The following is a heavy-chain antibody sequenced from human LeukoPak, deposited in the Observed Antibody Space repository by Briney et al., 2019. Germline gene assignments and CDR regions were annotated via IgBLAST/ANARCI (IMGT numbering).Heavy chain of an antibody. CDR1: GGSISSYY. V-gene: IGHV4-4*07. CDR2: IYTSGST. D-gene: IGHD3-22*01. CDR3: ARDLGGDYYDSSGYYLEIPNNWFDP. Sequence: SETLSLTCTVSGGSISSYYWSWIRQPAGKGLEWIGRIYTSGSTNYNPSLKSRVTMSVDTSKNQFSLKLSSVTAADTAVYNCARDLGGDYYDSSGYYLEIPNNWFDPWGQGTLVTVSS. J-gene: IGHJ5*02.